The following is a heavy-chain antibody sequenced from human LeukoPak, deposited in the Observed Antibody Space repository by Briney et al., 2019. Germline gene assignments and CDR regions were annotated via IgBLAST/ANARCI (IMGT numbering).Heavy chain of an antibody. V-gene: IGHV4-39*02. CDR3: ARDRASESLYGDYRNWFDP. D-gene: IGHD4-17*01. J-gene: IGHJ5*02. Sequence: SETLSLTCTVSGGSISSSSYYWGWIRQPPGKGLEWIGSIYYSGSTYYNPSLKSRVTISVDTSKNQFSLKLSSVTAADTAVYYCARDRASESLYGDYRNWFDPWGQGTLVTVSS. CDR2: IYYSGST. CDR1: GGSISSSSYY.